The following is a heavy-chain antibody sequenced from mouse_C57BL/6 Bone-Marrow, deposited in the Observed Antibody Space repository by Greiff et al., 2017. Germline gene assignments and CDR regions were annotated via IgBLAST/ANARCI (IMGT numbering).Heavy chain of an antibody. J-gene: IGHJ1*03. CDR2: ISSGGSYT. CDR1: ELTLSSIG. V-gene: IGHV5-6*02. Sequence: EVKLVESGGDLVKPGGSLKLPVAPSELTLSSIGLSWVRRTPDKRREWVATISSGGSYTYYPDSVKGRFTISRDNAKNTLYLQMSSLKSEDTAMYYCARQGYYYGSDWYFDVWGTGTTVTGSS. D-gene: IGHD1-1*01. CDR3: ARQGYYYGSDWYFDV.